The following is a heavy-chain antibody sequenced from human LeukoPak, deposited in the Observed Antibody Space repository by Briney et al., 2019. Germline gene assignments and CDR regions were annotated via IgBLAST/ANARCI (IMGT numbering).Heavy chain of an antibody. V-gene: IGHV4-30-4*07. Sequence: PSETLSLTCAVSGGFICSGGYSWSWTRQPPGKGLEWIGYIYYSGSTYYNPSLKSRVTISVDTSKNQFSLKLSSVTAADTAVYYCARDSVYSGSSLDYWGQGTLVTVSS. CDR2: IYYSGST. CDR1: GGFICSGGYS. D-gene: IGHD1-26*01. J-gene: IGHJ4*02. CDR3: ARDSVYSGSSLDY.